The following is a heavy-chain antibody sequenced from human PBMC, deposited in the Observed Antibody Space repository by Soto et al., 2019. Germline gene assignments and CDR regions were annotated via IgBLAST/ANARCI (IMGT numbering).Heavy chain of an antibody. CDR1: GYTFTSYY. J-gene: IGHJ1*01. CDR3: AIPRAHYYDSSSPFQH. CDR2: INPSGGST. V-gene: IGHV1-46*03. D-gene: IGHD3-22*01. Sequence: QVQLVQSGAEVKKPGASVKVSCKASGYTFTSYYMHWVRQAPGQGLEWMGIINPSGGSTSYAQKFQGRDTMTRDTSTSTVYMELSSLRSEDTALYYCAIPRAHYYDSSSPFQHWGQGTLVTVSS.